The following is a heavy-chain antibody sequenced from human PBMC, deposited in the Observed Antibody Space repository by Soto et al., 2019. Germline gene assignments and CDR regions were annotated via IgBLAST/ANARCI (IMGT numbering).Heavy chain of an antibody. J-gene: IGHJ6*02. D-gene: IGHD3-3*01. V-gene: IGHV1-69*13. CDR2: IIPIFGTA. Sequence: SVKVSCKASGGTFSSYAISWVRQAPGQGLEWMGGIIPIFGTANYAKKFRGRFRIPADEPTSTAYRELICWRFEDTAFYYCGSPWGLLNVFWGGYPDYYYYGMDVWGQGTTVTVSS. CDR1: GGTFSSYA. CDR3: GSPWGLLNVFWGGYPDYYYYGMDV.